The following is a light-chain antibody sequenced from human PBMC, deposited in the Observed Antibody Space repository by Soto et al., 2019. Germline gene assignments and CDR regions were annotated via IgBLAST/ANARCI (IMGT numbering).Light chain of an antibody. CDR2: DAS. CDR3: QQYDSRPLS. J-gene: IGKJ3*01. V-gene: IGKV1-33*01. Sequence: DIQMTQSPSSLSASVGDRVTITCQASQDISNFLNWYQHKSGKSPKLLINDASNLETGVPSRFSVSGSSTYFTFTINSLQPEDVATYYCQQYDSRPLSFGPGTKVELK. CDR1: QDISNF.